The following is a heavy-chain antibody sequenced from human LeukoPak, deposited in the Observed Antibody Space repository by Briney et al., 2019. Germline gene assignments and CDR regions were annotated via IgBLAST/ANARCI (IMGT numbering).Heavy chain of an antibody. CDR1: EYTFTSYS. CDR2: INPSGDST. Sequence: ASVKVSCKASEYTFTSYSTHWVRQAPGQGLEWMGMINPSGDSTKYAQKFQGRVIMTRDTSASTAYMELSSLRSEDTAVYYCARASGSGWYYNYWGQGTLVTVSS. J-gene: IGHJ4*02. D-gene: IGHD6-19*01. V-gene: IGHV1-46*01. CDR3: ARASGSGWYYNY.